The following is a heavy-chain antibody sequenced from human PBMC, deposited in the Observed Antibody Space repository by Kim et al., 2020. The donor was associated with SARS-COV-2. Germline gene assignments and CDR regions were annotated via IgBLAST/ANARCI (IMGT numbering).Heavy chain of an antibody. D-gene: IGHD6-13*01. Sequence: ATSGKGRFTIPRDNSKNTLYMQMNSLRAEDTAVYYCAREAAAALGYGLDVWGQGTTVTVSS. J-gene: IGHJ6*02. CDR3: AREAAAALGYGLDV. V-gene: IGHV3-30*07.